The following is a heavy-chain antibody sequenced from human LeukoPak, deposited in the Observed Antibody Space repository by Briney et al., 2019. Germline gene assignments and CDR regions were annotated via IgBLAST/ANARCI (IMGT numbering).Heavy chain of an antibody. D-gene: IGHD3-3*01. V-gene: IGHV3-48*03. CDR1: GFTFSSYE. CDR2: ISSSGSTI. CDR3: ARVGRFGFDY. Sequence: GRSLTLSCAASGFTFSSYEMNWVRQAPGKGLEWVSYISSSGSTIYYADSVKGRFTISRDNAKNSLYLRMNSLRAEDTAVYYCARVGRFGFDYWGQGTLVTVSS. J-gene: IGHJ4*02.